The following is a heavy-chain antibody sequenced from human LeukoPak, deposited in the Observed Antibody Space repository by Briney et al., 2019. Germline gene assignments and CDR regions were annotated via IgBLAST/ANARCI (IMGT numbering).Heavy chain of an antibody. CDR1: GYTFTCYY. V-gene: IGHV1-2*02. D-gene: IGHD3-3*01. CDR2: INPNSGGT. J-gene: IGHJ6*02. CDR3: ARSITDYDSYGMDV. Sequence: ASVKVSCKASGYTFTCYYMHWVRQAPGQGLEWMGWINPNSGGTNYAQKFQGRVTMTRDTSISTAYMELSRLRSDDTAVYYCARSITDYDSYGMDVWGQGTTVTVSS.